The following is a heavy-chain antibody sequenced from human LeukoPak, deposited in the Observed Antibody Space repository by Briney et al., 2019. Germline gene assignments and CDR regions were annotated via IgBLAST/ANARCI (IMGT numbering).Heavy chain of an antibody. CDR2: IYYSGST. J-gene: IGHJ4*02. Sequence: SETLSLTCTVSGGSINSNFYTWIRQPPGKGLEWIGNIYYSGSTYYNPSLKSRVTISVETSKNQFSLKVSSVTAADTAVYFCARLSGPIDSWGQGTLVTVSS. CDR1: GGSINSNF. CDR3: ARLSGPIDS. V-gene: IGHV4-59*04. D-gene: IGHD5-12*01.